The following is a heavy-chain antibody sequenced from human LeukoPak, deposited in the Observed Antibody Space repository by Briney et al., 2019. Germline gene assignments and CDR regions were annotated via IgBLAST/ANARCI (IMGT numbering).Heavy chain of an antibody. CDR1: GYSISSGYY. D-gene: IGHD5-18*01. CDR3: ARRIQLSGYYYGMDV. Sequence: SETLSLTCTVSGYSISSGYYWGWIRQPPGKGLEWIGSIYHSGSTYYNPFLKSRVTISVDTSKNQFSLKLSSVTAADTAVYYCARRIQLSGYYYGMDVWGQGTTVTVSS. V-gene: IGHV4-38-2*02. CDR2: IYHSGST. J-gene: IGHJ6*02.